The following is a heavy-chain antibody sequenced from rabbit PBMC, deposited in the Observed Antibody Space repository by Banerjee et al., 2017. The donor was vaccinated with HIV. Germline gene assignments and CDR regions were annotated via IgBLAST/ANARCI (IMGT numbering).Heavy chain of an antibody. CDR3: LRRWGSMDL. CDR2: IDPVFGST. Sequence: QLEESGGGLVQPGGSLKLSCKASGFDFSSYYMSWVRQAPGKGLEWIGYIDPVFGSTDYASWVKGRITISRDNARNTVSLQMNSLTAADTATYFCLRRWGSMDLWGPGTLVTVS. J-gene: IGHJ4*01. D-gene: IGHD3-1*01. V-gene: IGHV1S7*01. CDR1: GFDFSSYY.